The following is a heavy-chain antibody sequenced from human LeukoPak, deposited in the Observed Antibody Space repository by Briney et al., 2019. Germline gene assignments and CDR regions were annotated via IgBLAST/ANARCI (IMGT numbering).Heavy chain of an antibody. CDR1: GFTFSSYS. V-gene: IGHV3-21*01. J-gene: IGHJ4*02. CDR2: ISSSSSYI. D-gene: IGHD1-26*01. CDR3: AKDRYGGSYQETDY. Sequence: GGSLRLSCAASGFTFSSYSMNWVRQAPGKGLEWVSSISSSSSYIYYADSVKGRFTISRDNAKNSLYLQMKSLRAEDTAVYYCAKDRYGGSYQETDYWGQGTLVTVSS.